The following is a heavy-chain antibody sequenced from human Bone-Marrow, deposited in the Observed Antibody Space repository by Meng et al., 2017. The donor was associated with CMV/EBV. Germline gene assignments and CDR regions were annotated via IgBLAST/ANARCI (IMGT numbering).Heavy chain of an antibody. J-gene: IGHJ4*02. V-gene: IGHV3-21*01. D-gene: IGHD6-13*01. CDR3: ASVAAARDY. Sequence: GESLKISCVGSGFTFSPYSMNWVRQAPGKGLEWVSSISTSSSYIHYADSVTGRFTISRDNAKNSLYLQMNSLRAEDTAVYYCASVAAARDYWGQGTLVTVSS. CDR1: GFTFSPYS. CDR2: ISTSSSYI.